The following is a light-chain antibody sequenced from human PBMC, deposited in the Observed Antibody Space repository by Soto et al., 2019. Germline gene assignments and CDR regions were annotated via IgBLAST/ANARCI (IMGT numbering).Light chain of an antibody. J-gene: IGKJ2*01. CDR3: LQDYSYPYT. Sequence: ALPMTQSPYSLSASVGDRVTITCRASQGIRNDLGWYQQKPGKAPKLLIYAASSLQSGVPSRFSGSGSGTDFTLTITSLQPEDFATYYCLQDYSYPYTFGQGTKLEIK. CDR2: AAS. CDR1: QGIRND. V-gene: IGKV1-6*01.